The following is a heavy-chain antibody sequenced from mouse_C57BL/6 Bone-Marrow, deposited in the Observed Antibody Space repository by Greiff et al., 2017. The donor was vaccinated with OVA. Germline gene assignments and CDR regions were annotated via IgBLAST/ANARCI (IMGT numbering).Heavy chain of an antibody. CDR3: TPSTVVYWYFDV. CDR1: GFNIKDDY. CDR2: IDPENGDT. V-gene: IGHV14-4*01. J-gene: IGHJ1*03. Sequence: EVKVVESGAELVRPGASVKLSCTASGFNIKDDYMHWVKQRPEQGLEWIGWIDPENGDTEYASKFQGKATITADTSSTTAYLQLSSLTSEDTAVYYCTPSTVVYWYFDVWGTGTTVTVSS. D-gene: IGHD1-1*01.